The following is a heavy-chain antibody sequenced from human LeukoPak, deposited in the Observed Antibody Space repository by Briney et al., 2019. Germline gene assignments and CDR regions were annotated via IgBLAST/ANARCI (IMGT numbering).Heavy chain of an antibody. J-gene: IGHJ4*02. Sequence: PGGSLRLSCAASGVTFSSYSMNWVRQAPGKGLEWVSYISGSSSSIYYADSVKGRFTISRDNARNSLYLQINSLRAEDTAVYYCARGDYYYDSSWDYWGQGTLVTVPS. CDR1: GVTFSSYS. D-gene: IGHD3-22*01. CDR2: ISGSSSSI. CDR3: ARGDYYYDSSWDY. V-gene: IGHV3-48*01.